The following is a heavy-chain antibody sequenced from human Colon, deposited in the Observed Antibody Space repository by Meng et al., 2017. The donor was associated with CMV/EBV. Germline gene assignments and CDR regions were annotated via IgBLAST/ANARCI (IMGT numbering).Heavy chain of an antibody. CDR2: VDWDDDK. CDR3: AREVATPGTGFSWFDP. D-gene: IGHD6-13*01. Sequence: SGPTLVKPTQTLTLTCTVSEFSVNTSPLRVSWIRQPPGKALEWLARVDWDDDKFYSTSLKTRLTISKDTSKNQVVLTMTNMDPADTATYYCAREVATPGTGFSWFDPWGQGILVTVSS. V-gene: IGHV2-70*04. CDR1: EFSVNTSPLR. J-gene: IGHJ5*02.